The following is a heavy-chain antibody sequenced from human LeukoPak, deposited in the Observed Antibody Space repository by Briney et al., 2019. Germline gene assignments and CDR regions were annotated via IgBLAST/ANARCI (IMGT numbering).Heavy chain of an antibody. CDR3: ARDDGGSGWYGDYFDY. Sequence: ASVKVSCKASGYTFTSYGISWVRQAPGQGLEWMGWISAYNGNTNYAQKLQGRVTMTTDTSTSTACMELRSLRSDDTAVYYCARDDGGSGWYGDYFDYWGQGTLVTVSS. J-gene: IGHJ4*02. CDR1: GYTFTSYG. CDR2: ISAYNGNT. D-gene: IGHD6-19*01. V-gene: IGHV1-18*01.